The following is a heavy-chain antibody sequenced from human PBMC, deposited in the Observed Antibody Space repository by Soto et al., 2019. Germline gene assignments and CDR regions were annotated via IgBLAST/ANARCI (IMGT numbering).Heavy chain of an antibody. J-gene: IGHJ6*02. V-gene: IGHV4-31*03. Sequence: SETLSLTCTVSGGSISSGGYYWSWIRQHPGKGLEWIGYIYYSGSTYYNPSLKSRVTISVDTSKNQFSLKLSSVTAADTAVYYCARDSGTAMVGGYYYYGMDVWGQGTTVTVS. CDR1: GGSISSGGYY. CDR2: IYYSGST. CDR3: ARDSGTAMVGGYYYYGMDV. D-gene: IGHD5-18*01.